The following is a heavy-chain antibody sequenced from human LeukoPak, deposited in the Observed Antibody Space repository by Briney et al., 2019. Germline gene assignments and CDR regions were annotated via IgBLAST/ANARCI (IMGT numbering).Heavy chain of an antibody. CDR3: AREPRSGTFDI. J-gene: IGHJ3*02. D-gene: IGHD3-10*01. V-gene: IGHV1-2*02. CDR2: LNPHSGGT. CDR1: GYTFTGYY. Sequence: GASVKVSCKASGYTFTGYYMHWVRQASGQGLEWMGWLNPHSGGTKYAQKLQGRVTMTRDPSISTAYMELSRLRSDDTAVYYCAREPRSGTFDIWGQGTMVTVS.